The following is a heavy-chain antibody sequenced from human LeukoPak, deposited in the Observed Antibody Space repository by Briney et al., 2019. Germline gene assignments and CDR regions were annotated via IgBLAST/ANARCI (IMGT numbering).Heavy chain of an antibody. J-gene: IGHJ3*02. CDR3: AKSPAVDAAFDI. CDR1: GFTFSTSG. V-gene: IGHV3-23*01. CDR2: ISGSGGST. Sequence: PGRSLRLSCAASGFTFSTSGMHWVRQAPGKGLEWVSAISGSGGSTYYADSVKGRFTISRDNSKNTLYLQMNSLRAEDTAVYYCAKSPAVDAAFDIWAKGQWSPSLQ. D-gene: IGHD4-23*01.